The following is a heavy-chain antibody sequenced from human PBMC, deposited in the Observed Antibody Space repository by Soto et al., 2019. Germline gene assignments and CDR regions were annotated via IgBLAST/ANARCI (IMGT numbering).Heavy chain of an antibody. CDR1: RFTFTSYA. V-gene: IGHV3-23*01. CDR3: AKDVEGGSLFRGAFDY. Sequence: GALRLSCVASRFTFTSYAMSWVRQAPGKGLEWVAAISASGGATIHADSVKGRLTISRDNSKNTLYLQMNSLRAEDTAVYYCAKDVEGGSLFRGAFDYWGQGTQVTVSS. D-gene: IGHD1-26*01. J-gene: IGHJ4*02. CDR2: ISASGGAT.